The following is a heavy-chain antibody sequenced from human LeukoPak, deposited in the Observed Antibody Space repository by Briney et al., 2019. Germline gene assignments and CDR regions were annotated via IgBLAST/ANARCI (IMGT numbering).Heavy chain of an antibody. V-gene: IGHV3-23*01. CDR3: AKERLLWFGELSNNDY. CDR1: GFTFSSYA. D-gene: IGHD3-10*01. Sequence: PGGSLRLSCAASGFTFSSYAMSWVRQAPGKGLEWVSAISGSGGSTYYADSVKDRFTISRDNSKNTLYLQMNSLRAEDTAVYYCAKERLLWFGELSNNDYWGQGTLVTVSS. J-gene: IGHJ4*02. CDR2: ISGSGGST.